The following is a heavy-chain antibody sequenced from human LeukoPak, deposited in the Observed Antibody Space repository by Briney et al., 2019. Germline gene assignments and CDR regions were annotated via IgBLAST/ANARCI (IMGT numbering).Heavy chain of an antibody. V-gene: IGHV3-74*01. CDR1: GFTISDYW. CDR2: ISSDGSST. Sequence: GGSLRLSCVASGFTISDYWMHWVRQGPGKGLVWVSRISSDGSSTSYADSMKGRFTMSRDNAKNTLYLQMSSLRAEDTAVYYCARSLGWYDYWGQGTLVTVSS. CDR3: ARSLGWYDY. J-gene: IGHJ4*02. D-gene: IGHD6-19*01.